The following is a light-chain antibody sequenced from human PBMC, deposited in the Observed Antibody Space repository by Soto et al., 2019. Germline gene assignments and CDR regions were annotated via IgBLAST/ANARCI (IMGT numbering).Light chain of an antibody. CDR2: GSA. CDR3: QQYHSWPA. V-gene: IGKV3-15*01. J-gene: IGKJ1*01. Sequence: EIVMTQSPATLSVSPGERATLSCRASQSVFSSLAWYQQRPGQAPRLLIYGSATRATGIPDRFSGSGSGTEFTLTISRLQSEDSAVYYCQQYHSWPAFGQGTKVEI. CDR1: QSVFSS.